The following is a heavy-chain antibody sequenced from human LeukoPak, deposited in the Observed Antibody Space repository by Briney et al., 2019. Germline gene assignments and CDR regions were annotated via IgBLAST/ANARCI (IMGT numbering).Heavy chain of an antibody. D-gene: IGHD1-26*01. J-gene: IGHJ4*02. V-gene: IGHV1-2*02. CDR3: ARDRTTVGATPYDY. CDR2: INPNSGGT. CDR1: GYTFTGYY. Sequence: ASVKVSCKASGYTFTGYYMHWVRQAPGQGLEWMGWINPNSGGTNYAQKFQGSVTMTRDTSISTAYMELSRLRSDDTAVYYCARDRTTVGATPYDYWGQGTLVTVSS.